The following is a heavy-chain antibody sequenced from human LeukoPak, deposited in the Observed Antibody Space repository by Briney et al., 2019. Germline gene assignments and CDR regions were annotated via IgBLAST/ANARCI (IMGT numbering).Heavy chain of an antibody. Sequence: PGGSLRLSCAASGFTFSSYGMHWVRQAPSKGLEWVAFIRYDGSNKYYADSVKGRFTISRDNSKNTLYLQMNSLRAEDTAVYYCAKGYSSSWYEIDYWGQGTLVTVSS. D-gene: IGHD6-13*01. CDR1: GFTFSSYG. CDR2: IRYDGSNK. V-gene: IGHV3-30*02. J-gene: IGHJ4*02. CDR3: AKGYSSSWYEIDY.